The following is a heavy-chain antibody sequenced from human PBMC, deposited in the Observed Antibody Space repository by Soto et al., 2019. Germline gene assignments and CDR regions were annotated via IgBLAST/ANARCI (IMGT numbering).Heavy chain of an antibody. V-gene: IGHV1-2*02. CDR3: ARGGDGGYDWGDWDY. J-gene: IGHJ4*02. CDR2: INPNSGGT. D-gene: IGHD5-12*01. CDR1: GYTFTGYY. Sequence: GASVKVSCKASGYTFTGYYMHWVRQAPGQGLEWMGWINPNSGGTNYAQKFQGRVTMTRDTSISTAYMELSRLRSDDTAVYYCARGGDGGYDWGDWDYWGQGTLVTVSS.